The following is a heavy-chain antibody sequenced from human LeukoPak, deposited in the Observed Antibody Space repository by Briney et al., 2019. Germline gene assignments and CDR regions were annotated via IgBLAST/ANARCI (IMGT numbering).Heavy chain of an antibody. V-gene: IGHV3-43D*03. CDR1: GFTFDDYA. Sequence: PGGSLRLSCAASGFTFDDYAMHWVRQAPGKGLEWVSLISWDGGSTYHADSVKGRFTISRDNSKNSLYLQMNSLRAEDTALYYCAKALYSSSPGDDAFDIWGQGTMVTVSS. J-gene: IGHJ3*02. CDR2: ISWDGGST. CDR3: AKALYSSSPGDDAFDI. D-gene: IGHD6-13*01.